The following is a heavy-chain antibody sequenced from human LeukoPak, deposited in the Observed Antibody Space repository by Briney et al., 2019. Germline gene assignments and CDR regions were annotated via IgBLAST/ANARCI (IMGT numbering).Heavy chain of an antibody. CDR2: ISSDGGST. CDR3: ARDHGDYAEYFQH. CDR1: GFTFSAYA. Sequence: GGSLRLSCAASGFTFSAYAMHWVRQAPGKGLEYVSGISSDGGSTYYANSVKGRVTISRDDAKNSLYLQMNSLRAEDTAVYYCARDHGDYAEYFQHWGQGTLVTVSS. V-gene: IGHV3-64*01. D-gene: IGHD4-17*01. J-gene: IGHJ1*01.